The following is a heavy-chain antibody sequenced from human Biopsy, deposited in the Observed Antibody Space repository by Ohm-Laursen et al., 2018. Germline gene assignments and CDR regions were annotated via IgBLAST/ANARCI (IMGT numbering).Heavy chain of an antibody. V-gene: IGHV3-21*06. CDR2: ISASSSYI. Sequence: GSLRLSCAASGVTLSGYGMNWVRQAPGKGLEWVSSISASSSYIYYADSVKGRFTVSRDNTKNTLYLQMNSLRAADTAIYFCATELLPPGVGGPWLDSWGQGTPVTASS. D-gene: IGHD3-10*01. CDR1: GVTLSGYG. CDR3: ATELLPPGVGGPWLDS. J-gene: IGHJ5*01.